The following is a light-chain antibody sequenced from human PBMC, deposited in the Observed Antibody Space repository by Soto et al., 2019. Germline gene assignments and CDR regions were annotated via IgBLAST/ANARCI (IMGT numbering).Light chain of an antibody. J-gene: IGKJ1*01. CDR3: QQYNNWLTWT. CDR1: QSVSSN. Sequence: EIVMTQSPATLSVSPGERATLSCRASQSVSSNLAWYQQKPGQAPRLLIYGASTRATGIPARFSGSGSGTEFTXTXSXXXXXXFAVYYCQQYNNWLTWTFGQGTKVEXX. V-gene: IGKV3-15*01. CDR2: GAS.